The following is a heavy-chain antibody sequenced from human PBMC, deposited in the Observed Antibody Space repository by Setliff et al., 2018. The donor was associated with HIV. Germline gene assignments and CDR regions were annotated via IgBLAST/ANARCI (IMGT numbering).Heavy chain of an antibody. Sequence: GGSLRLSCTASRFTFSTYAMHWVRQAPGKGLEWVAVIWYDGSNKYYADSVKGRFTISRDNSKNTLYLQMYSLRAEDTAVYYCAKTPINPSDTSGYKTGDNALDIWGQGTMVTVSS. CDR2: IWYDGSNK. CDR1: RFTFSTYA. J-gene: IGHJ3*02. V-gene: IGHV3-33*03. D-gene: IGHD3-22*01. CDR3: AKTPINPSDTSGYKTGDNALDI.